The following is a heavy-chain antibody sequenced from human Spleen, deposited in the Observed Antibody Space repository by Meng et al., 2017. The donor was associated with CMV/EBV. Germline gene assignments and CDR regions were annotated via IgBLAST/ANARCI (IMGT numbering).Heavy chain of an antibody. V-gene: IGHV4-30-4*08. D-gene: IGHD2-2*01. J-gene: IGHJ3*02. CDR1: GSITSGDYY. Sequence: GSITSGDYYWSWFRQPPGKGLEWIGYIYYSGNTYYNPSLRGRVTISLDTSRDQFSLKLSSVTAADTAVYYCARTSDCSSSTCYGFDIWGQGTMVTVSS. CDR2: IYYSGNT. CDR3: ARTSDCSSSTCYGFDI.